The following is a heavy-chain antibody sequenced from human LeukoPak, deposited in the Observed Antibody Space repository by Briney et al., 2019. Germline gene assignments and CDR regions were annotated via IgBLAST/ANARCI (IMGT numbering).Heavy chain of an antibody. V-gene: IGHV3-23*01. D-gene: IGHD6-19*01. J-gene: IGHJ4*02. Sequence: GGSLRLSCAASGFTFSSFAMSWVRQAPGQGLEWVSAISDNSGNTYYADSVRGRFTISRDNSENTLYLQMNSLRAEDTALYYCSNGRTSSGTLQHDYWGQGTLVTVSS. CDR1: GFTFSSFA. CDR3: SNGRTSSGTLQHDY. CDR2: ISDNSGNT.